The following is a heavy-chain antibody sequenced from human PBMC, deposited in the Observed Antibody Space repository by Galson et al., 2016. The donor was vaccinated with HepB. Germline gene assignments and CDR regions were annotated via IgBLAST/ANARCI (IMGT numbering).Heavy chain of an antibody. CDR3: ARGYCSTTNCYWNFDY. CDR2: IHTIDSDT. Sequence: QSGAEVKKPGESLQISCQASGNSFTKYWIGWVRQMPGKGLEWMGIIHTIDSDTRYSPSFQGRVSISVDKSINTAYLQWSSLKASDSAMYFCARGYCSTTNCYWNFDYWGQGTLVTVSS. J-gene: IGHJ4*02. D-gene: IGHD2-2*01. CDR1: GNSFTKYW. V-gene: IGHV5-51*01.